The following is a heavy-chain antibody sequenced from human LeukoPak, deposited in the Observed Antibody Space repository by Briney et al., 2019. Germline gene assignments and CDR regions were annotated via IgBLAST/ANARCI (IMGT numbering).Heavy chain of an antibody. Sequence: GGSLRLSCAASGFTFSSYWMSWVRQAPGQGLEWISTISNTGVATYYADSVKGRFTISRDTFRNTLLLQMNSLRADDTAVYYCVKSAGKDGYRDVLDIWGQGTVVTVSS. CDR2: ISNTGVAT. V-gene: IGHV3-23*05. D-gene: IGHD5-24*01. J-gene: IGHJ3*02. CDR1: GFTFSSYW. CDR3: VKSAGKDGYRDVLDI.